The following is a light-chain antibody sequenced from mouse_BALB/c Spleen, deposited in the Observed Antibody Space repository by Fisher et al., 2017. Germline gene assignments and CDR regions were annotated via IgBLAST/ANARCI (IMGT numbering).Light chain of an antibody. Sequence: DIVITQSTAIMSASPGEKVTMTCRASSSVSSSYLHWYQQKSGASPKPLIHRTSNLASGVPARFSGSGSGTSYSLTISSVEAEDDATYYCQQWSGYPFTFGSGTKLEIK. CDR3: QQWSGYPFT. J-gene: IGKJ4*01. CDR1: SSVSSSY. V-gene: IGKV4-58*01. CDR2: RTS.